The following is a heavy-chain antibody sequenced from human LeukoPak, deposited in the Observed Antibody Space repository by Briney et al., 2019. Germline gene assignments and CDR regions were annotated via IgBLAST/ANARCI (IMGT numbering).Heavy chain of an antibody. J-gene: IGHJ4*02. Sequence: VASVKVSCKASGGTFSSYAISWVRQAPGQGLEWMGGIIPIFGTANYAQKFQGRVTITTDESTSTAYMELSSLRSEDTAVYYCARGTVGATRSHFDYWGQGTLVTVS. V-gene: IGHV1-69*05. CDR2: IIPIFGTA. CDR3: ARGTVGATRSHFDY. D-gene: IGHD1-26*01. CDR1: GGTFSSYA.